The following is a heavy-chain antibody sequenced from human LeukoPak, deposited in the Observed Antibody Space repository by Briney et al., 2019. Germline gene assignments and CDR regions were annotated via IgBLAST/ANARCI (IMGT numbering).Heavy chain of an antibody. CDR3: ARSMSSGLRYFDWLSSAARSAAFDI. Sequence: PGGSLRLSCAASGFTFSSYWMSWVRQAPGKGLEWVANIKQDGSEKYYVDSVKGRFTISRDNAKNSLYLQMNSLRAEDTAVYYCARSMSSGLRYFDWLSSAARSAAFDIWGQGTMVTVSS. V-gene: IGHV3-7*01. CDR1: GFTFSSYW. CDR2: IKQDGSEK. J-gene: IGHJ3*02. D-gene: IGHD3-9*01.